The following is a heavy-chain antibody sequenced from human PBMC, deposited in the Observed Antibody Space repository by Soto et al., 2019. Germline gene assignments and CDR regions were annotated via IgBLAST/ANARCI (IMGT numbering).Heavy chain of an antibody. CDR2: ISYDGSNK. D-gene: IGHD6-19*01. CDR3: AKDKLKGYSSGWY. V-gene: IGHV3-30*18. J-gene: IGHJ2*01. Sequence: WFRPAPGKGLEWVAVISYDGSNKYYEDSVKGRFTISRDNSKNTLYLQMNSLRAEDTAVYYCAKDKLKGYSSGWY.